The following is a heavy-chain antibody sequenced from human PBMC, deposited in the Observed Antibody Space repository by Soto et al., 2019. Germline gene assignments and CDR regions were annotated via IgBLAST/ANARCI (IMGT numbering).Heavy chain of an antibody. D-gene: IGHD6-19*01. CDR2: IRSKAYGGTT. CDR3: TRWGLRGYSSGWYKNSKSYYFDY. V-gene: IGHV3-49*03. Sequence: GGSLRLSCTASGFTFGDYAMSWFRQAPGKGLEWVGFIRSKAYGGTTEYAASVKGRFTISRDDSKSIAYLQMNSLKTEDTAVYYCTRWGLRGYSSGWYKNSKSYYFDYWGQGTLVTVSS. CDR1: GFTFGDYA. J-gene: IGHJ4*02.